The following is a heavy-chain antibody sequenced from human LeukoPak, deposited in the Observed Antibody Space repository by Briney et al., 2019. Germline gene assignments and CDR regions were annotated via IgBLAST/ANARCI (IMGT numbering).Heavy chain of an antibody. CDR3: AKMTTYYAIVPFQH. Sequence: GESLRLSCAASGFTFSNYWMDWVRQAPGKGLEWVAIIKEDGSKKDYVDSVKGRFTISRDNAKNSLYLQMNSLRDEDTAVYYCAKMTTYYAIVPFQHWGQGTLVTVSS. CDR1: GFTFSNYW. V-gene: IGHV3-7*03. J-gene: IGHJ1*01. CDR2: IKEDGSKK. D-gene: IGHD3-3*01.